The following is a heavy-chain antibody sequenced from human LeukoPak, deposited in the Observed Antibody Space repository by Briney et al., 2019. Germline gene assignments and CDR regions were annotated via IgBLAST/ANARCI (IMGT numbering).Heavy chain of an antibody. CDR3: ARALVTVTKGFDI. D-gene: IGHD4-17*01. CDR2: ISHIGRT. J-gene: IGHJ3*02. V-gene: IGHV4-59*11. CDR1: GDSFSSHY. Sequence: SETLSLTCAVSGDSFSSHYWTWIRQSPGTGLEWIGYISHIGRTNYNPSLKSRVTISIDTSKNQFSLKLRSVTAAATAVYYCARALVTVTKGFDIWGQGTMVSVSS.